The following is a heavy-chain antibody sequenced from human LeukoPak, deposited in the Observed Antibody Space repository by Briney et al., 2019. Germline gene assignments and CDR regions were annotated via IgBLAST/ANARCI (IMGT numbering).Heavy chain of an antibody. D-gene: IGHD4-17*01. V-gene: IGHV3-48*03. CDR2: ISSSSGSTV. CDR3: ARVETTVTTLDY. Sequence: PGGSLRLSCAASGFTFSSYEMNWVRQAPGKGLEWVSYISSSSGSTVYYADSVKGRFTVSRDNAKNSLYLQMNSLRVEDTAVYYCARVETTVTTLDYWGQGTLATVSS. J-gene: IGHJ4*02. CDR1: GFTFSSYE.